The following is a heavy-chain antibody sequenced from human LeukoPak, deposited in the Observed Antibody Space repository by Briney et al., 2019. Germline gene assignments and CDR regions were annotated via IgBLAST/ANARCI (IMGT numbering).Heavy chain of an antibody. CDR1: GFNVSSNY. CDR2: IYSGGST. D-gene: IGHD2-15*01. CDR3: ARGRVVAGAFDY. V-gene: IGHV3-66*01. Sequence: GGSLRLSCAASGFNVSSNYMSWVRQAPGKGLEWVSVIYSGGSTYYAASVKGRFTISRDNSKNTLYPQMNSLRAEDTAVYYCARGRVVAGAFDYWGQGTLVTVSS. J-gene: IGHJ4*02.